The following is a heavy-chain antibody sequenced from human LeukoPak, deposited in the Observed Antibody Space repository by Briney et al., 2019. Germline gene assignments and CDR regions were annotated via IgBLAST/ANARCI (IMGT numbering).Heavy chain of an antibody. CDR2: IYTSGGT. Sequence: PSETLSLTCTVSGSSMSSDYYWSWIRQPAGKGLEWIGRIYTSGGTNYNPSLKSRVTISVDTSKNQFSLKLSSVTAADTAVYYCARHGRRRYCSGGSCPNWFDPWGQGTLVTVSS. CDR1: GSSMSSDYY. CDR3: ARHGRRRYCSGGSCPNWFDP. V-gene: IGHV4-61*02. D-gene: IGHD2-15*01. J-gene: IGHJ5*02.